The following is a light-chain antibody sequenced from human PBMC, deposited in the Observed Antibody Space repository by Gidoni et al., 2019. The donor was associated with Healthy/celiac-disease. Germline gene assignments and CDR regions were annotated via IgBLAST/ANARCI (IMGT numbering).Light chain of an antibody. CDR3: AAWDDSLNGPV. Sequence: QSVLTQPPSASGTHGQRVTISCSGSISNIGSNTVNWYQQLLGTAPKLLIYSNNQRPAGVPDRFSGSKSGTSASLAISGLQSEDEADYYCAAWDDSLNGPVFGGGTKLTVL. CDR1: ISNIGSNT. V-gene: IGLV1-44*01. CDR2: SNN. J-gene: IGLJ2*01.